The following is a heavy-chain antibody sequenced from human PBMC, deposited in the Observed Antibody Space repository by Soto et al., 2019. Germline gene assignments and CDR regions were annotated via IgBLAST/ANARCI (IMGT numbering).Heavy chain of an antibody. D-gene: IGHD4-17*01. Sequence: XTLSLPCTVSGGSLGSYQWSWVRQPPGKGLEWIASVYYTGTTNYNPSLGSRVTISIDAPENQISLKLTSFTAADTAFYYCARDTVLTGMFDFWGQGTLGTVSS. CDR2: VYYTGTT. J-gene: IGHJ4*02. CDR1: GGSLGSYQ. V-gene: IGHV4-59*01. CDR3: ARDTVLTGMFDF.